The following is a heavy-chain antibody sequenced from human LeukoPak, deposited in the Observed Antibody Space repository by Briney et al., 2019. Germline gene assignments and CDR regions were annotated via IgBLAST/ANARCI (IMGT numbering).Heavy chain of an antibody. CDR2: ISWNSGSI. J-gene: IGHJ6*02. CDR1: GFTFDDYA. Sequence: TGGSLRLSCAASGFTFDDYAMHWIRQAPGKGLEWVSGISWNSGSIGYADSAKGRFTISRDNAKNSLYLQMNSLRAEDTALYYCAKALPPNYYYGMDVWGQGTTVTVSS. V-gene: IGHV3-9*01. CDR3: AKALPPNYYYGMDV.